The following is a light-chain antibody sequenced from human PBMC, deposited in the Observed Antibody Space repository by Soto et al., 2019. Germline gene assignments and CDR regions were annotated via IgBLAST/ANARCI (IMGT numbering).Light chain of an antibody. Sequence: EIVLTQSPATLSLSPGERAILSCRASQSVSTYLAWYQQKPGHAPRLLISGASSRASGIPDRFSGSGSGTDFTLTISRLEPEDFAVYYCQQFGSSPYTFGQGTKVDIK. CDR1: QSVSTY. J-gene: IGKJ2*01. V-gene: IGKV3-20*01. CDR2: GAS. CDR3: QQFGSSPYT.